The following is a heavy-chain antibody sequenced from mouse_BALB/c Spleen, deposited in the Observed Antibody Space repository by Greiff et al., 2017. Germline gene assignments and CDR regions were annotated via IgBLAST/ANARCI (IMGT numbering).Heavy chain of an antibody. CDR2: ISNGGGST. CDR1: GFTFSSYT. CDR3: ARHPYGNYNYFDY. Sequence: EVQLQESGGGLVQPGGSLKLSCAASGFTFSSYTMSWVRQTPEKRLEWVAYISNGGGSTYYPDTVKGRFTISRDNAKNTLYLQMSSLKSEDTAMYYCARHPYGNYNYFDYWGQGTTLTVSS. D-gene: IGHD2-1*01. V-gene: IGHV5-12-2*01. J-gene: IGHJ2*01.